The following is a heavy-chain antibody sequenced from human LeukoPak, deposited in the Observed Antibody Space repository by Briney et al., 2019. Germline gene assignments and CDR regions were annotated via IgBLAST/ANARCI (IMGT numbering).Heavy chain of an antibody. CDR1: GYTFTSYD. CDR2: MNPNSGNT. Sequence: GASVKVSCKASGYTFTSYDINWVRQATGQGLEWMGWMNPNSGNTGYAQKFQGRVTITRNTSISNAYMELSSLRSEDTAVYYCARGFGYSSPYNWFDPWGQGTLVTVSS. CDR3: ARGFGYSSPYNWFDP. J-gene: IGHJ5*02. V-gene: IGHV1-8*01. D-gene: IGHD5-18*01.